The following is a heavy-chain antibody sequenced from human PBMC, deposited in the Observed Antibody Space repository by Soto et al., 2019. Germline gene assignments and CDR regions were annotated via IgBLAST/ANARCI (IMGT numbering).Heavy chain of an antibody. CDR2: IIPMFRTP. D-gene: IGHD3-9*01. Sequence: QVQLVQSGAEVKKPGSSVKVSCKASGGTFRKYAITWVRQAPGQGLEWMGGIIPMFRTPNYAQKFQGRVTITADESTSTAYMELNSLTSEDTAMYYCARDAGRHSYAVTGYYFDYWGQGTLVTVSS. V-gene: IGHV1-69*12. J-gene: IGHJ4*02. CDR3: ARDAGRHSYAVTGYYFDY. CDR1: GGTFRKYA.